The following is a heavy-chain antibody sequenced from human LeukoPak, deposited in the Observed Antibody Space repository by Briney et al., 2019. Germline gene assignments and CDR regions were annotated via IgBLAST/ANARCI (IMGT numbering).Heavy chain of an antibody. D-gene: IGHD2-15*01. CDR3: AKSLDGSSWFYFDH. V-gene: IGHV3-11*06. CDR1: GFTFSDYY. Sequence: PGGSLSLSCVASGFTFSDYYVSWIRQAPGKGLEWVSYITAGTTYTKYADSVKGRFTISRDTTKNSVSLQMNSLRVEDTAAYYCAKSLDGSSWFYFDHWGLGTLVTVSS. CDR2: ITAGTTYT. J-gene: IGHJ4*02.